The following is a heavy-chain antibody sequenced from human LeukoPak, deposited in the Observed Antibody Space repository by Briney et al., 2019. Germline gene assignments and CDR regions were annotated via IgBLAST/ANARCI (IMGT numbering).Heavy chain of an antibody. J-gene: IGHJ4*02. Sequence: ASVKVSCKVSGYTLTELSMHRVRQAPGKGLEWMGGFDPEDGETIYAQKFQGRVTMTEDTSTDTAYMELSSLRSEDTAVYYCAREDSNDYGDYLFFDYWGQGTLVTVSS. D-gene: IGHD4-17*01. CDR3: AREDSNDYGDYLFFDY. CDR2: FDPEDGET. CDR1: GYTLTELS. V-gene: IGHV1-24*01.